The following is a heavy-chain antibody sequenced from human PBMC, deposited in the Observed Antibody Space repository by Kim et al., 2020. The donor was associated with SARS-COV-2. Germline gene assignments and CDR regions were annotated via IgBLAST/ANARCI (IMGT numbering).Heavy chain of an antibody. J-gene: IGHJ4*02. CDR2: IYYSGST. CDR1: GGSISSGGYY. V-gene: IGHV4-31*03. Sequence: SETLSLTCTVSGGSISSGGYYWSWIRQHPGKGLEWIGYIYYSGSTYYNPSLKSRVTITVDTSKNRSSLKLSPLTAADTAVYYCERVFCSSTSCRRGYFDYWGQGTLVTVSS. D-gene: IGHD2-2*01. CDR3: ERVFCSSTSCRRGYFDY.